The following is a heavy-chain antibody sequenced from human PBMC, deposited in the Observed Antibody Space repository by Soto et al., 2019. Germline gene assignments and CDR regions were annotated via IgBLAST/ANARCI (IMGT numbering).Heavy chain of an antibody. J-gene: IGHJ4*02. CDR3: ARAPQLEGFDY. CDR2: ICYSGST. Sequence: HSETLSLTCTVSGGSISSGGYYWSWIRQHPGKGLEWIGYICYSGSTYYNPSLKSRVTISVDTSKNQFSLKLSSVTAADTAVYYCARAPQLEGFDYWGQGTLVTVSS. CDR1: GGSISSGGYY. V-gene: IGHV4-31*03. D-gene: IGHD6-6*01.